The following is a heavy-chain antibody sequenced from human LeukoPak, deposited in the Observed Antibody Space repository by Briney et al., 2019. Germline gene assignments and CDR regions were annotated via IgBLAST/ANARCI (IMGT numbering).Heavy chain of an antibody. V-gene: IGHV3-7*01. D-gene: IGHD1-26*01. CDR3: ARLMGGATTYHY. CDR1: GFTFSNYW. Sequence: GGSLRLSCAASGFTFSNYWMTWVRQAPGKGLEWVASIRPDGSEDYYMDSVKGRFTISRDNAENSLYLQMNSLRAEDTAVYYCARLMGGATTYHYWGQGTLVTVSS. CDR2: IRPDGSED. J-gene: IGHJ4*02.